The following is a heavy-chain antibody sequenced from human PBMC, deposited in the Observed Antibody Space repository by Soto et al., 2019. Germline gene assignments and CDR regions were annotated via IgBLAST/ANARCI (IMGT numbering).Heavy chain of an antibody. CDR1: GFTFSNFA. V-gene: IGHV3-23*01. CDR3: AKATEQRVHDPISFDY. Sequence: GGSLRLSCSASGFTFSNFAMTWVRQAPGKGLEWVSGLSVSGRMTYYAQSVKGHFTISRDKSKNTLYLQMNSLRPEDTAVYYCAKATEQRVHDPISFDYWGQGTVVTVSS. J-gene: IGHJ4*02. D-gene: IGHD3-3*01. CDR2: LSVSGRMT.